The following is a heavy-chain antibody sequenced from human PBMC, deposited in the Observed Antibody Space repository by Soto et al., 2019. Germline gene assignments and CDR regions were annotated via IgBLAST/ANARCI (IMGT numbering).Heavy chain of an antibody. D-gene: IGHD4-17*01. CDR3: AKDAIFGDGIWLMDS. Sequence: PVGSLRLSCAASGFTFSDYYMSWIRQVPGKGLEWVSSLLRSGSSAYYADSVRGRFTISSDTSANSLYLQMDNLRAEDTAIYYCAKDAIFGDGIWLMDSWGQGTVVTVAS. CDR2: LLRSGSSA. J-gene: IGHJ5*02. CDR1: GFTFSDYY. V-gene: IGHV3-11*01.